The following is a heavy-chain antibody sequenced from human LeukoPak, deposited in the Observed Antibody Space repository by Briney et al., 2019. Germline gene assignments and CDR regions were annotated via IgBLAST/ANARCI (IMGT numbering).Heavy chain of an antibody. CDR3: SKGLGYCSGGSCYVSFDY. D-gene: IGHD2-15*01. CDR2: ISGSGGGT. V-gene: IGHV3-23*01. Sequence: GGSLRLSCAASGFTFSSYAMSWVRQAPGKGLEWVSAISGSGGGTYYADSVKGRFTISRDNPKNTLYLQMNSLRAEDTAVYYCSKGLGYCSGGSCYVSFDYWGQGTLVTVSS. CDR1: GFTFSSYA. J-gene: IGHJ4*02.